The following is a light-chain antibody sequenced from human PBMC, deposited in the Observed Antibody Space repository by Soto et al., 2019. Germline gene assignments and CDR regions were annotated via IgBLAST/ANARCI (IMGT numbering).Light chain of an antibody. CDR1: QSVSSY. J-gene: IGKJ5*01. CDR2: TAS. CDR3: HQRNNWVWIT. V-gene: IGKV3-11*01. Sequence: EIVLTQSPATLSLSPGERATLSCRASQSVSSYLAWYQQKPGQAPRLLIYTASNRATGIPARFIVSGSGTDFTLTISSLDPEDFVVYYCHQRNNWVWITFGQGTRQEIK.